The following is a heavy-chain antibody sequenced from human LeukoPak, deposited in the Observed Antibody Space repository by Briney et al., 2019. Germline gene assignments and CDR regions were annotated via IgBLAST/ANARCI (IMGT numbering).Heavy chain of an antibody. CDR1: GFIFSDFY. J-gene: IGHJ4*02. CDR2: ISSSATTI. V-gene: IGHV3-11*04. Sequence: PGGSLRLSCAASGFIFSDFYMSWIRQAPGKGLEWVSYISSSATTIYYADSVKGRFTISRDNAKNSLYLQMNSLRAEDTAVYYCARVERRTYYYDSSGYYTLVYWGQGTLVTVSS. CDR3: ARVERRTYYYDSSGYYTLVY. D-gene: IGHD3-22*01.